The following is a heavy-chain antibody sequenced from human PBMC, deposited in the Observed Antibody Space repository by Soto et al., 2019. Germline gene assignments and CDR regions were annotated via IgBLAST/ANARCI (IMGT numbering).Heavy chain of an antibody. Sequence: HPGGSLRLSCAASGFTFSSYAMHWVRQAPGKGLEWVAVISYDGSNKYYADSVKGRFTISRDNSKNTLYLQMNSLRAEDTAVYYCARSRRQLVQRGDLVDYWGQGTLVTVSS. J-gene: IGHJ4*02. CDR2: ISYDGSNK. V-gene: IGHV3-30-3*01. CDR1: GFTFSSYA. CDR3: ARSRRQLVQRGDLVDY. D-gene: IGHD6-13*01.